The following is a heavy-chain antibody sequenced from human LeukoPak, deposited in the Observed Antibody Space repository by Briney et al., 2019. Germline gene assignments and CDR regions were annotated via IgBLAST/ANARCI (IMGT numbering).Heavy chain of an antibody. Sequence: GGSLRLSCAASGFNFSAYAMHWVRQAPGRGLEWVTLISYDATRKSYGDSVQGRFTISRDNAKSTVYLQMNSLRSEDTAVYYCARAGDVIVEEYSDFWGQGTLVTVSS. J-gene: IGHJ4*02. V-gene: IGHV3-30-3*01. D-gene: IGHD2-15*01. CDR1: GFNFSAYA. CDR2: ISYDATRK. CDR3: ARAGDVIVEEYSDF.